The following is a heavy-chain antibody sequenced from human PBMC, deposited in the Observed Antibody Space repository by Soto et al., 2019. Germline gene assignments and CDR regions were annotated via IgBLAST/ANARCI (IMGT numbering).Heavy chain of an antibody. CDR2: VYYNGVT. CDR3: ARRSISSSGWYFFDY. J-gene: IGHJ4*02. Sequence: QVHLQESGPGLVKPSETLSLTCTVSNGSTTSDSWSWIRQPPGKRLEWIGYVYYNGVTNYNPSLKSRVTISLETSLNQFSLKLSSVTAADTAVYYCARRSISSSGWYFFDYWGQGTLVTVSS. D-gene: IGHD6-19*01. V-gene: IGHV4-59*13. CDR1: NGSTTSDS.